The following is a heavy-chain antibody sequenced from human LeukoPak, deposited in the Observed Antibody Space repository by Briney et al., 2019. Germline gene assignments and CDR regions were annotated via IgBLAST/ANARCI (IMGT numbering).Heavy chain of an antibody. CDR3: ARDQSASGYDLGRYHY. Sequence: SETLSLTCTVSGGSISNYYWSWIRQPPGKGLEWIGYIYYSGSTNYNPSLKSRVTISVDTSKNQFSLKLSSVTAADTAVYYCARDQSASGYDLGRYHYWGQGTLVTVSS. V-gene: IGHV4-59*01. CDR2: IYYSGST. D-gene: IGHD5-12*01. J-gene: IGHJ4*02. CDR1: GGSISNYY.